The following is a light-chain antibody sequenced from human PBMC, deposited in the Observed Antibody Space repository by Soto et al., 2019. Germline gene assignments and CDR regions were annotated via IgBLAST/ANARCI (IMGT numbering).Light chain of an antibody. V-gene: IGKV1-8*01. Sequence: IRMTQSPSSLSASTGDRVTITCRASQGISSYLAWYQQKPGKAPKLLIYAASTLQSGVPSRFSGSGSGTDFTLTISSLQPEDFATYYCQQSYDTLSITFGQGTRLEIK. CDR2: AAS. J-gene: IGKJ5*01. CDR1: QGISSY. CDR3: QQSYDTLSIT.